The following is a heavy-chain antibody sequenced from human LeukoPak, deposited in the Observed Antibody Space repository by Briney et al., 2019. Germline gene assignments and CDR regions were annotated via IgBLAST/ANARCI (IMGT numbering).Heavy chain of an antibody. CDR2: IYSGGST. V-gene: IGHV3-66*01. Sequence: PSETLSLTCTVSGGSISSYYWSWVRQAPGKGLEWVSVIYSGGSTYYADSVKGRFTISRDNSKNTLYLQMNSLRAEDTAVYYCARDRRGMDVWGQGTTVTVSS. J-gene: IGHJ6*02. CDR3: ARDRRGMDV. CDR1: GGSISSYY.